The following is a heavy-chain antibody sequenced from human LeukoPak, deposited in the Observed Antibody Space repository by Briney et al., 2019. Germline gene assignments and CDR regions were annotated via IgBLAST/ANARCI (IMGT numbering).Heavy chain of an antibody. V-gene: IGHV3-23*01. CDR2: ISGSGGTT. CDR1: GFTFSSYV. Sequence: PGGSLRLSCAGSGFTFSSYVMSWVRQAPGKGLEWVSGISGSGGTTYYADSVKGRFTISSDNFKNTLYLEMNSRRAEDTAVYYCAKAGDPVTVTKLDYWGQGTLVTVSS. D-gene: IGHD4-17*01. J-gene: IGHJ4*02. CDR3: AKAGDPVTVTKLDY.